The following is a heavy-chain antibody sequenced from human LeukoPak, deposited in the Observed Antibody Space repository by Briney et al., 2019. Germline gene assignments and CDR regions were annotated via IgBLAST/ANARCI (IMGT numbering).Heavy chain of an antibody. D-gene: IGHD2-2*01. CDR2: ISGSGGST. J-gene: IGHJ4*02. Sequence: PGGSLRLSCAASGFTFSSYAMSWVRQAPGKGLEWVSAISGSGGSTYYADSVKGRFTISRDNSKNTLYLQMNSLRAEDTAVYYRAKKGILGYCSSTSCSTLFDYWGQGTLVTVSS. CDR1: GFTFSSYA. V-gene: IGHV3-23*01. CDR3: AKKGILGYCSSTSCSTLFDY.